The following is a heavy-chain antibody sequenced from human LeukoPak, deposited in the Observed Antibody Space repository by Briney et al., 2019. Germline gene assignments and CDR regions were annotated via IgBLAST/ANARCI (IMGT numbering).Heavy chain of an antibody. CDR3: ARDTYASFDY. J-gene: IGHJ4*02. CDR1: GFTLSDHY. Sequence: GGSLRLSCAASGFTLSDHYMDWVRQAPGKGLEWVGRTRNKANGYTTDYAASVKGRFTISRGDSKNSLYLQMNSLKTEDTAVYFCARDTYASFDYWGQGTLVTVSS. D-gene: IGHD2-2*01. V-gene: IGHV3-72*01. CDR2: TRNKANGYTT.